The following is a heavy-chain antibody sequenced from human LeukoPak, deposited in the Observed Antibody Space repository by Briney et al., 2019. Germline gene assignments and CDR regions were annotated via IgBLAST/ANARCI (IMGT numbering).Heavy chain of an antibody. D-gene: IGHD5-18*01. J-gene: IGHJ3*02. CDR1: GFTFSSYD. Sequence: SGGPLRLSCAASGFTFSSYDMHWVRQATGKGLEWVSAIGTAGDTYYPGSVKGRFTISRENAKNSLYLQMNSLRAGDTAVYYCARGGSYGDAFDIWGQGTMVTVSS. V-gene: IGHV3-13*01. CDR3: ARGGSYGDAFDI. CDR2: IGTAGDT.